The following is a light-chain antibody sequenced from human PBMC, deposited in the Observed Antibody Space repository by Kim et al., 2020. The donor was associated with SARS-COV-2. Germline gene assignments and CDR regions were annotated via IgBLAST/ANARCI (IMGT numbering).Light chain of an antibody. CDR1: KSVLHRSKDKKF. J-gene: IGKJ2*01. V-gene: IGKV4-1*01. CDR3: QQHYTTPYT. CDR2: WAS. Sequence: RATINCTSSKSVLHRSKDKKFLAWYQQRPGQSPQLLLYWASTRASGVSDRFSGSGSETDFTLTIDNVQAEDVAVYHCQQHYTTPYTFGQGTKLEI.